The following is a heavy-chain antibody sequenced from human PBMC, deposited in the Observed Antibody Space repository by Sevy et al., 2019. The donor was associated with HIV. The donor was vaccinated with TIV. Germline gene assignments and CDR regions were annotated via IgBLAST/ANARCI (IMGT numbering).Heavy chain of an antibody. CDR1: GFTFSSYW. CDR3: ARDYMITFGGVIVSHSDAFDI. Sequence: GGSLRLSCAASGFTFSSYWMSWVRQAPGKGLEWVANIKQDGSEKYYVDSVKGRFTISRENAKNSLYLQMNSLRAEDTAVYYCARDYMITFGGVIVSHSDAFDIWGQGTMVTVSS. D-gene: IGHD3-16*02. J-gene: IGHJ3*02. CDR2: IKQDGSEK. V-gene: IGHV3-7*03.